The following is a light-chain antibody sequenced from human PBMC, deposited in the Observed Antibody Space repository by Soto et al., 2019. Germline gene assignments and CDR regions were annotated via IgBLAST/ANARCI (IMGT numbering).Light chain of an antibody. V-gene: IGLV2-14*01. CDR1: TIHITTYVY. CDR3: SSHTGTDPLYV. J-gene: IGLJ1*01. CDR2: EVS. Sequence: QSVLTQPASVSGSPGQWSSISCTWATIHITTYVYVSWYQQHPGQAPKLMIYEVSNRPSGVSNRFSGSKSGNTASLTISGLQAEDEADYYCSSHTGTDPLYVFGTGTKV.